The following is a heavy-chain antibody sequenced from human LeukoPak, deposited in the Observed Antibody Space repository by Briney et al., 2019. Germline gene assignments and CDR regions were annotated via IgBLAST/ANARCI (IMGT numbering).Heavy chain of an antibody. Sequence: GGSLRLSCAASGFTFSSYSMNWVRQAPGKGLEWVSYISSSSSTIYYADSVKGRFTISRDNAKNSLYLQMNSLRAEDTAVYYCAGPIVGATGAPRGVLDAFDIWGQGTIVTVSS. V-gene: IGHV3-48*04. CDR2: ISSSSSTI. J-gene: IGHJ3*02. CDR3: AGPIVGATGAPRGVLDAFDI. CDR1: GFTFSSYS. D-gene: IGHD1-26*01.